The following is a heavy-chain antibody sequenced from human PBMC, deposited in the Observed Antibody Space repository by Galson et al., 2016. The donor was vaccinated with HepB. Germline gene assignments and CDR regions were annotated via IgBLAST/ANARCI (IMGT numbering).Heavy chain of an antibody. V-gene: IGHV2-5*02. CDR1: GFSLRSNGVG. CDR3: AKYIDWFDP. Sequence: PALVKPTQTLTLTCTFSGFSLRSNGVGVGWIRQSPGKALEWLALIYWDDDKRYSPSLKSRLTITKDTSKNQVVLMMTNMDPVDTATYFCAKYIDWFDPWDQGTQVTVSS. J-gene: IGHJ5*02. CDR2: IYWDDDK. D-gene: IGHD5-18*01.